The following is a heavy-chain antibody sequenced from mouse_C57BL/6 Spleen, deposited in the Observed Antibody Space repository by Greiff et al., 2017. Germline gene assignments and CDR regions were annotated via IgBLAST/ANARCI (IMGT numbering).Heavy chain of an antibody. Sequence: EVKVVESGGGLVQPGGSLSLSCAASGFTFTDYYMSWVRQPPGKALEWLGFIRNKANGYTTEYSASVKGRFTISRDNSQSILYLQMNALRAEDSATYYCARSYSLYYYAMDYWGKGTSVTVSS. V-gene: IGHV7-3*01. J-gene: IGHJ4*01. CDR2: IRNKANGYTT. D-gene: IGHD2-10*01. CDR3: ARSYSLYYYAMDY. CDR1: GFTFTDYY.